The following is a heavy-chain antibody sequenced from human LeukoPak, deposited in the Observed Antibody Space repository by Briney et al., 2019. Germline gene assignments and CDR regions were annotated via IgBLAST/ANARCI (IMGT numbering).Heavy chain of an antibody. CDR2: IYPSDSDT. J-gene: IGHJ1*01. CDR3: ARMPQYDSSGYYYVEYFQH. V-gene: IGHV5-51*01. D-gene: IGHD3-22*01. CDR1: GYRFTSYW. Sequence: GESLKISCKGSGYRFTSYWIGWVRQMPGKGLEWMGIIYPSDSDTRYSPSFQGQVTISADKSISTAYLQWSSLKASDTAMYYCARMPQYDSSGYYYVEYFQHWGQGTLVTVSS.